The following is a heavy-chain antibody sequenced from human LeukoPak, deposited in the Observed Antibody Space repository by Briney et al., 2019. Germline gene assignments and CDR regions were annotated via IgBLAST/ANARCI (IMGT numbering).Heavy chain of an antibody. CDR2: LYHSGTT. D-gene: IGHD6-19*01. CDR1: GGSISSYY. J-gene: IGHJ4*02. CDR3: AGGGQWPAFDS. V-gene: IGHV4-59*01. Sequence: SETLSLTCSVSGGSISSYYWSWIRQPPGKGLEWIGCLYHSGTTTYNPSLKSRITISVDTSRNQFSLKLNSMTAADTALYFCAGGGQWPAFDSWGQGTLVTVSS.